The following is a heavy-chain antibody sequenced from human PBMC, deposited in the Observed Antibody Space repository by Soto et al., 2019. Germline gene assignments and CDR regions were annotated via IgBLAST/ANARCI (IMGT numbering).Heavy chain of an antibody. V-gene: IGHV3-30*03. J-gene: IGHJ6*02. CDR3: AAETKSYFYGMDV. Sequence: QVQLVESGGGVVQPGRSLRLSCAASGLTFSSSAMHWVRQAPGKGLEWVALISNDGSNKYYVDSVKGRFTISRDNSKNTLDLQMNSLREEDTAVYYCAAETKSYFYGMDVWGQGTTVTVSS. CDR2: ISNDGSNK. CDR1: GLTFSSSA.